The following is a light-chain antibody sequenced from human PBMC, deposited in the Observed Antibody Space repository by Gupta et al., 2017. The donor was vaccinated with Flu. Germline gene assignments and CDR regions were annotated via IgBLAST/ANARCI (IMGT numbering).Light chain of an antibody. CDR2: AAS. CDR3: QQSNDIPFT. Sequence: DNQMTQSPSSLSASVGDRVTITCRSSQGIGTYLNWYQQKPGRAPKLLIYAASSVQTGVPSRFSGSGSGTDFTLAISSLQPEDFATYYCQQSNDIPFTFGHGTTIDIK. CDR1: QGIGTY. V-gene: IGKV1-39*01. J-gene: IGKJ3*01.